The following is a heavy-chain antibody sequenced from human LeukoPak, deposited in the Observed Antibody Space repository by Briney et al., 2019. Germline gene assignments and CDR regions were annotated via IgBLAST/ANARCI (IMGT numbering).Heavy chain of an antibody. CDR1: GFTVSNNY. CDR2: ISGSGGST. Sequence: AGGSLRLSCAVSGFTVSNNYMNWVRQAPGKGLEWVSAISGSGGSTYYADSVKGRFTISRDNSKNTLYLQMNSLRAEDTAVYYCAKDGGEYYDILTGYYPRLYYMDVWGKGTTVTISS. CDR3: AKDGGEYYDILTGYYPRLYYMDV. V-gene: IGHV3-23*01. J-gene: IGHJ6*03. D-gene: IGHD3-9*01.